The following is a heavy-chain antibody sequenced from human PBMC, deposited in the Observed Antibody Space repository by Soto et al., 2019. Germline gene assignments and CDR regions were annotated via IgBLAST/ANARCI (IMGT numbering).Heavy chain of an antibody. V-gene: IGHV4-39*07. Sequence: SETLSLTCTVSGGSISTSSYYWGWIRQPPGKGLEWIGSISYTGSANYNPSLKSRVTISVDISKSQFSLRLTSVTAADTAVYYCARYNAASGTYYFDFWGQGALVTVPQ. CDR3: ARYNAASGTYYFDF. CDR1: GGSISTSSYY. D-gene: IGHD6-13*01. J-gene: IGHJ4*02. CDR2: ISYTGSA.